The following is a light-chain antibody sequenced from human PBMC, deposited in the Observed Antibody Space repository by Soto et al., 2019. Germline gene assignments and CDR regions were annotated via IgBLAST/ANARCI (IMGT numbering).Light chain of an antibody. V-gene: IGKV3-15*01. CDR3: QQYNTWLWT. CDR2: GAS. Sequence: EIVMTQSPATLSVSPGERATLSCRASQNISSNLAWYQQKPGQAPRVLIDGASTRATGIPARFSGSGSGTEFTLTIYSLQSEDFALYYCQQYNTWLWTFGQGTKVGIK. CDR1: QNISSN. J-gene: IGKJ1*01.